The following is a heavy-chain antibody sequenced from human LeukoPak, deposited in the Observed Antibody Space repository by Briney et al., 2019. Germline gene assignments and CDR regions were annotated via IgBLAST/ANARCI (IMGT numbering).Heavy chain of an antibody. CDR3: ARDGYREWFYYFDY. J-gene: IGHJ4*02. V-gene: IGHV3-7*01. CDR2: IKQDGSEK. D-gene: IGHD3-10*01. CDR1: GFTFSSYW. Sequence: GGSLRLSCAASGFTFSSYWMSWVRQAPGKGLEWVANIKQDGSEKYYVDSVKGRFTISRDNAKNSLYLQMNSLRAEDTAVYYCARDGYREWFYYFDYWGQGTLVTVSS.